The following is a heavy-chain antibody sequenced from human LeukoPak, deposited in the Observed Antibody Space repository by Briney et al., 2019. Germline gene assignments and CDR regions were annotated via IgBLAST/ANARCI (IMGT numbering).Heavy chain of an antibody. Sequence: SETLSLTCTVSGGSISSYYWSWIRQPPGKGLEWIGYIYYSGSTNYNPSLKSRVTISVDASKNQFSLKLSSVTAADTAVYYCARVKNWFDPWGQGTLVTVSS. CDR1: GGSISSYY. J-gene: IGHJ5*02. V-gene: IGHV4-59*01. CDR2: IYYSGST. CDR3: ARVKNWFDP.